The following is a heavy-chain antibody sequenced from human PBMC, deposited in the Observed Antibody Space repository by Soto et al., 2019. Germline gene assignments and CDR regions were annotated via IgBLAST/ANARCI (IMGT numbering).Heavy chain of an antibody. V-gene: IGHV3-15*07. CDR3: STDHVSSGITMILVAWGV. D-gene: IGHD3-22*01. J-gene: IGHJ6*02. Sequence: PGGSLRLSCAASGFTFSNAWMNWVRQAPGKGLEWVGRIKSKTDGGTTDYAAPVKGRFTISRDDSKNTLYLQMNSLKTEDTAVYYCSTDHVSSGITMILVAWGVWGQGTTVTVSS. CDR2: IKSKTDGGTT. CDR1: GFTFSNAW.